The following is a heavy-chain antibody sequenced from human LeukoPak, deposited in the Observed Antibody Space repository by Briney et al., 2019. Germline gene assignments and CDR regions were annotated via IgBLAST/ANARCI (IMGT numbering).Heavy chain of an antibody. J-gene: IGHJ6*02. CDR1: GFTFSSYS. CDR3: ARDPYRGGMDV. D-gene: IGHD5-12*01. Sequence: PGGSLRLSCAASGFTFSSYSMNWVRQAPGKGLECVSYISSVSSTIYYADSVQGRFTISRDNAKNSLYLQMNSLRAEDTAVYFCARDPYRGGMDVWGQGTTVTVSS. CDR2: ISSVSSTI. V-gene: IGHV3-48*01.